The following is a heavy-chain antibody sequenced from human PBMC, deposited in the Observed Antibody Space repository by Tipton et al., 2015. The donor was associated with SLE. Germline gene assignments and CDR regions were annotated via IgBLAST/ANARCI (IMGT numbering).Heavy chain of an antibody. CDR3: ARDPGSSKADAFDI. CDR1: GGSISSHY. D-gene: IGHD2-2*01. Sequence: TLSLTCTVSGGSISSHYWSWIRQPPGKGLEWIGYIYYSGSTNYNPSLKSRVTISVDTSKNQFSLKLSSVTAADTAVYYCARDPGSSKADAFDIWGQGTMVTVSS. CDR2: IYYSGST. V-gene: IGHV4-59*11. J-gene: IGHJ3*02.